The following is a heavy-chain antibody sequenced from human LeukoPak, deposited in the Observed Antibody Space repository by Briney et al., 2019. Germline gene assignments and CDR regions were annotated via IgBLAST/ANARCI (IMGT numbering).Heavy chain of an antibody. CDR3: ARYGYSSSWTNWFDP. CDR1: GYTFTGYY. CDR2: INPNSGGT. D-gene: IGHD6-13*01. J-gene: IGHJ5*02. Sequence: ASVKVSCKASGYTFTGYYMHWVRQAPGQGLEWMGWINPNSGGTIYAQKFQGRVTMTRDTSISTAYMELSRLRSDDTAVYYCARYGYSSSWTNWFDPWGQGTLVTVSS. V-gene: IGHV1-2*02.